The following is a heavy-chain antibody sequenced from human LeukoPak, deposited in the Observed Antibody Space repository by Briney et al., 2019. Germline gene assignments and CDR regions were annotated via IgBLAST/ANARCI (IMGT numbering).Heavy chain of an antibody. CDR3: ARIITMIVVAPFDY. J-gene: IGHJ4*02. CDR1: GFTFSSYW. CDR2: IKQDGSEK. Sequence: GGSLRLSCAASGFTFSSYWMSWVRQAPGKGLEWAANIKQDGSEKHYVDSVKGRFTISRDNAKNLLYLQMNSLRAEDTAVYYCARIITMIVVAPFDYWGQGTLVTVSS. V-gene: IGHV3-7*01. D-gene: IGHD3-22*01.